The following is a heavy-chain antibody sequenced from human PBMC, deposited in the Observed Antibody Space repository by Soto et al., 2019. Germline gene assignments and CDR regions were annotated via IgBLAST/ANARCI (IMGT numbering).Heavy chain of an antibody. J-gene: IGHJ3*02. V-gene: IGHV1-18*01. CDR2: ISAYNGNT. CDR1: GYTFTSYG. CDR3: ARVKAVAGRGAFDI. D-gene: IGHD6-19*01. Sequence: ASVKVSCKASGYTFTSYGISWVRQAPGQGLEWMGWISAYNGNTNYAQKLQGRVTMTTDTSTSTAYMELRSLRSDDTAVYYCARVKAVAGRGAFDIWGQGTMVTVSS.